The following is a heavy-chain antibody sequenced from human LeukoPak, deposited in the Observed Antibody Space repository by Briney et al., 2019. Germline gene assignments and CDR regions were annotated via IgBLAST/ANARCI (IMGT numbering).Heavy chain of an antibody. CDR3: ARIALRHGYKSLGY. V-gene: IGHV1-8*03. CDR1: GYTFTSYD. CDR2: MNPNSGNT. D-gene: IGHD5-18*01. J-gene: IGHJ4*02. Sequence: GASVKVSCKASGYTFTSYDINWVRQATGQGLEWMGWMNPNSGNTGYAQKFQGRVTITRNTSISTAYTELSSLRSEDTAVYYCARIALRHGYKSLGYWGQGTLVTVSS.